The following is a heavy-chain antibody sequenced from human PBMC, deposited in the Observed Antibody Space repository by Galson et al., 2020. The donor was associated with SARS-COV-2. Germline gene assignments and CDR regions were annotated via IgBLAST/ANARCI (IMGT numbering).Heavy chain of an antibody. V-gene: IGHV1-3*01. CDR2: INAGNGNT. CDR3: ASPGGFRGSYPTSYYYYMDV. CDR1: GYTFTSYA. D-gene: IGHD1-26*01. J-gene: IGHJ6*03. Sequence: ASVKVSCKASGYTFTSYAMHWVRQAPGQRLEWMGWINAGNGNTKYSQKFQGRVTITRDTSASTAYMELSSLRSEDTAVYYCASPGGFRGSYPTSYYYYMDVWGKGTTVTVSS.